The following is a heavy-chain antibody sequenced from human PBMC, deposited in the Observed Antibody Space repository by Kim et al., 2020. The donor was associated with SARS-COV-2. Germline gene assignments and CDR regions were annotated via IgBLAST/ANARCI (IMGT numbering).Heavy chain of an antibody. Sequence: SETLSLTCTVSGGSISSSSYYWGWIRQPPGKGLEWIGSIYYSGSTYYNPSLKSRVTISVDTSKNQFSLKLSSVTAADTAVYYCVTYSGRNKGNWFDPWGQGTLVTVSS. J-gene: IGHJ5*02. D-gene: IGHD1-26*01. CDR2: IYYSGST. CDR1: GGSISSSSYY. CDR3: VTYSGRNKGNWFDP. V-gene: IGHV4-39*01.